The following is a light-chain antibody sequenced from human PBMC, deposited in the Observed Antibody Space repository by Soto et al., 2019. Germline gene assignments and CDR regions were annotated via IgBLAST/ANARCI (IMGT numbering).Light chain of an antibody. CDR2: GAS. V-gene: IGKV3-15*01. Sequence: EIVMTQSPPTLSVSPGERATLSCRASQSVRSNLAWYQQKPGQAPRLLIYGASTRATGIPVRFSGSGSGTEFSLTISSLQSEDFAVYYCQQYNNWPYTFGQGTKLEI. CDR3: QQYNNWPYT. J-gene: IGKJ2*01. CDR1: QSVRSN.